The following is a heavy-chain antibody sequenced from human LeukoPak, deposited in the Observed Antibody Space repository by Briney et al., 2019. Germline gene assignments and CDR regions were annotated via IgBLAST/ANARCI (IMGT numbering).Heavy chain of an antibody. Sequence: GGSLRLSCAASGFTFSSYAMHWVRQAPGEGLEYVPAISSNGGSTYYANSVKGRFTISRDNSKNTLYLQMGSLRAEDMAVYYCARECYYYGMDVWGQGTTVTVSS. V-gene: IGHV3-64*01. J-gene: IGHJ6*02. CDR3: ARECYYYGMDV. CDR1: GFTFSSYA. CDR2: ISSNGGST.